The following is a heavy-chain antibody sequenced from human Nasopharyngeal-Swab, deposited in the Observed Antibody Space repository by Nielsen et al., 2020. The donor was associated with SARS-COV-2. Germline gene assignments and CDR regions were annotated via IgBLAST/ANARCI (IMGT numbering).Heavy chain of an antibody. CDR3: ARDHVLPDAFDI. V-gene: IGHV3-21*01. J-gene: IGHJ3*02. Sequence: GESLKISCAASGFTFSSYSMNWVRQAPGRGLEWVSSISSSSSYIYYADSVKGRFTISRDNAKNSLYLQVNSLRAEDTAVYYCARDHVLPDAFDIWGQGTMVTVSS. D-gene: IGHD3-10*01. CDR2: ISSSSSYI. CDR1: GFTFSSYS.